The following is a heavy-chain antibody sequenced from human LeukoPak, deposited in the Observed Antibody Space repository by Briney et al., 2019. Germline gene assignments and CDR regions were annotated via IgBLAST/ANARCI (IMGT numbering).Heavy chain of an antibody. J-gene: IGHJ5*02. CDR3: AKVRCSGSSCSPNWFDP. D-gene: IGHD2-2*01. CDR2: ISGGGVST. CDR1: GFTFSSYA. V-gene: IGHV3-23*01. Sequence: PGGSLRLSCAASGFTFSSYAMSGVRQAPGMGLEWVSSISGGGVSTYYADSVKGRFTISRDNSKNTLYLQMNGLRAEDTAVYYCAKVRCSGSSCSPNWFDPWGQGTLVTVSS.